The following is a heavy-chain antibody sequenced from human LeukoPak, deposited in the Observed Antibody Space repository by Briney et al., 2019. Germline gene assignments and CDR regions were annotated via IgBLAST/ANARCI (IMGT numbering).Heavy chain of an antibody. V-gene: IGHV3-48*03. D-gene: IGHD3-22*01. CDR2: ISSSGSSM. J-gene: IGHJ4*02. Sequence: GGSLRLXCAASGFTFSSYEMNWVRQAPGKGLEWISYISSSGSSMSYADSVKGRFTISRDNAKNSMYLQMTSLRAGDAAVYYCARGYYSDTTGYNPLDHWGQGTLVTVSS. CDR3: ARGYYSDTTGYNPLDH. CDR1: GFTFSSYE.